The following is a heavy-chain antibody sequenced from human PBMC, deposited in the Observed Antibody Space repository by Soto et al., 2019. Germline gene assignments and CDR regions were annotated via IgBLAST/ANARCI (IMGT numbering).Heavy chain of an antibody. CDR3: ARVSGRYCSSTSCYTFGY. D-gene: IGHD2-2*02. V-gene: IGHV1-69*13. Sequence: SVKFSCKASGGTFSSYAISWVRQAPGQWLEWMGGIIPIFGTANYAQKFQGRVTITADESTSTAYMELSSLRSEDTAVYYCARVSGRYCSSTSCYTFGYWGQGIPVTVS. CDR2: IIPIFGTA. J-gene: IGHJ4*02. CDR1: GGTFSSYA.